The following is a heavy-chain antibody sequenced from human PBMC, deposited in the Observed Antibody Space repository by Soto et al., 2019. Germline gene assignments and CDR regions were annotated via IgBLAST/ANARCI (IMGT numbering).Heavy chain of an antibody. CDR1: GYSFTSYW. CDR3: AGGPRPVDAFDI. J-gene: IGHJ3*02. Sequence: GEPRKSSGKGSGYSFTSYWNGWVRQMPGKGLEWMGIIYPGDSDTRYSPSFQGQVTISADKSISTAYLQWSSLKASDTAMYYCAGGPRPVDAFDIWGQGTMVTVSS. CDR2: IYPGDSDT. V-gene: IGHV5-51*01.